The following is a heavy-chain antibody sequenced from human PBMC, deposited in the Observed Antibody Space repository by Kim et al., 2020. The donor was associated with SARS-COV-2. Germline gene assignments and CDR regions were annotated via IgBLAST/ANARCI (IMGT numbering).Heavy chain of an antibody. CDR3: AKGRVRRSNWNDVHYYY. V-gene: IGHV3-30*18. J-gene: IGHJ6*01. CDR1: GFTFSSYG. Sequence: GGSLRLSCAASGFTFSSYGMHWVRQAPGKGLEWVAVISYDGSNKYYADSVKGRFTISRDNSKNTLYLQMNSLRAEDTAVYYCAKGRVRRSNWNDVHYYY. CDR2: ISYDGSNK. D-gene: IGHD1-1*01.